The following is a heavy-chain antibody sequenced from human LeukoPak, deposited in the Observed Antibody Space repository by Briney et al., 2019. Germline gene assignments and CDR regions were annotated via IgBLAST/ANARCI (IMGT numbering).Heavy chain of an antibody. CDR3: ARDQGGSSWLAFDY. J-gene: IGHJ4*02. V-gene: IGHV3-48*04. CDR2: VSSSSSTI. Sequence: PGGSLRLSCAASGFTFSSYSMNWVRQAPGKGLEWVSYVSSSSSTIYYADSVKGRFTISRDNAKNSLYLQMNSLRAEDTAVYYCARDQGGSSWLAFDYWGQGTLVTVSS. D-gene: IGHD6-13*01. CDR1: GFTFSSYS.